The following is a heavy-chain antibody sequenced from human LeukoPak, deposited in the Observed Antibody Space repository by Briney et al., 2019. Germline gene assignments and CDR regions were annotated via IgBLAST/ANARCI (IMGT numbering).Heavy chain of an antibody. Sequence: GASVKVSCKASGGTFSSYAISWVRQAPGQGLEWMGGIIPIFGTANYAQKFQGRVTITADESTSTAYMELSSLRSEDTAVYYCASSITMIDSNWFDPWGQGTLVTVSS. V-gene: IGHV1-69*13. J-gene: IGHJ5*02. D-gene: IGHD3-22*01. CDR3: ASSITMIDSNWFDP. CDR1: GGTFSSYA. CDR2: IIPIFGTA.